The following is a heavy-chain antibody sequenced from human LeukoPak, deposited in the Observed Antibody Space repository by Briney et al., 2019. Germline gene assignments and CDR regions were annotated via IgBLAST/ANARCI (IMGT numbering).Heavy chain of an antibody. CDR2: ISSSSSYI. Sequence: GGSLRLSCAASGFTFSSYSMNWVRQAPGKGLEWVSSISSSSSYIYYADSVKGRFTISRDNAKNSLYLQMNSLRAEDTAVYYCARFDVVVVPAANGDFDYSSQGTLVTVSS. CDR1: GFTFSSYS. V-gene: IGHV3-21*01. J-gene: IGHJ4*02. D-gene: IGHD2-2*01. CDR3: ARFDVVVVPAANGDFDY.